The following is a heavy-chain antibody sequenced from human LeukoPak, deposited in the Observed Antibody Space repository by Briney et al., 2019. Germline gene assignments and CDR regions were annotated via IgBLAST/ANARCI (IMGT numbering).Heavy chain of an antibody. Sequence: GGSLRLSCVASGFTFSTYSMNWVRQTPGKGLEWVSSISSSSRYINFVDSVKGRFTISRDNAKNSLYLQMNSLRAEDTAVYYCARGRYYDTSGHPDAFDIWGQGTMVTVSS. D-gene: IGHD3-22*01. CDR2: ISSSSRYI. V-gene: IGHV3-21*01. CDR3: ARGRYYDTSGHPDAFDI. J-gene: IGHJ3*02. CDR1: GFTFSTYS.